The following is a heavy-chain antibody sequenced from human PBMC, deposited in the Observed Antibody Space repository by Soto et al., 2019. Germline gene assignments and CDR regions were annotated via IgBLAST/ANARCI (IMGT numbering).Heavy chain of an antibody. D-gene: IGHD3-9*01. CDR2: IRSKTNNYAT. CDR1: GFIFSGSG. J-gene: IGHJ5*02. Sequence: ERQLVESGGGLAQPGGSLRLSCAASGFIFSGSGMHWVRQASGKGLEWVGRIRSKTNNYATTYAPSVQGRFTISRDDSNNTVYLHMDSLKTEDTAVDFCSFDGWFDPRGQGTLVTVSS. V-gene: IGHV3-73*01. CDR3: SFDGWFDP.